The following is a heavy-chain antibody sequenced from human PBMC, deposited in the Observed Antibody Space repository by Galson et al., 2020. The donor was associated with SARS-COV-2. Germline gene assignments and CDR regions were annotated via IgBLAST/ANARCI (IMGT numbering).Heavy chain of an antibody. CDR1: GFTFNSYS. J-gene: IGHJ6*02. CDR3: AREASWAMFGMDV. CDR2: ISSNSEYI. Sequence: GGSLSLSCAVSGFTFNSYSMSWVRQAPGKGLEWVSSISSNSEYIYNVDSVKGRFTISRDNAKNSLYLQMNSLRAEDTAVYYCAREASWAMFGMDVWGQGTTVTVSS. V-gene: IGHV3-21*01. D-gene: IGHD1-26*01.